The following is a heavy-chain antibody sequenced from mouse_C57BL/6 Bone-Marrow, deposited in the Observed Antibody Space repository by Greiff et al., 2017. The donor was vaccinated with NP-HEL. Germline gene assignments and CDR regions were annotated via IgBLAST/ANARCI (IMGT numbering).Heavy chain of an antibody. CDR3: TMVTFRYAMDY. J-gene: IGHJ4*01. Sequence: EVQVVESGAELVRPGASVKLSCTASGFNIKDDYMHWVKQRPEQGLEWIGWIDPENGDTEYASKFQGKATITADTSSNTAYLQLSSLTSEDTAVYYCTMVTFRYAMDYWGQGTSVTVSS. V-gene: IGHV14-4*01. CDR2: IDPENGDT. CDR1: GFNIKDDY. D-gene: IGHD2-2*01.